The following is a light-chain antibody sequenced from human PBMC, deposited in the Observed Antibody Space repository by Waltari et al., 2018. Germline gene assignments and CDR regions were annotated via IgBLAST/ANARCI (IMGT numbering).Light chain of an antibody. J-gene: IGKJ2*01. CDR1: RSLVHSNGGTF. Sequence: DVVMTQSPLSLPVTLGQPASISCTSSRSLVHSNGGTFLNWFHQRPGQPPRRLIYKISNRDSGVPGRFSGSASGTSFTLEISRVEAEDVGIYYCMQATHWPYTFGQGTKLEI. CDR2: KIS. V-gene: IGKV2-30*02. CDR3: MQATHWPYT.